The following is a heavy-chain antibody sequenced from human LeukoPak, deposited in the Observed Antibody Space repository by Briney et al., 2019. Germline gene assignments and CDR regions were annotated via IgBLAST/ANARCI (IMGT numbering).Heavy chain of an antibody. J-gene: IGHJ4*02. CDR3: ATGIYGDYFLDY. CDR2: ISAYNGNT. CDR1: GYTFTSYG. Sequence: ASVKVSCKASGYTFTSYGISWVRQAPGQGLEWMGWISAYNGNTNYAQKLQGRVTMTEDTSTDTAYMELSSLRSEDTAVYYCATGIYGDYFLDYWGQGTLVTVSS. V-gene: IGHV1-18*01. D-gene: IGHD4-17*01.